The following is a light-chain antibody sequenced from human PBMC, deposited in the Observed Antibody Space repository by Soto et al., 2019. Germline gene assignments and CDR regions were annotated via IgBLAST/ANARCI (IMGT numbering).Light chain of an antibody. J-gene: IGKJ2*01. CDR1: QSVSSSY. CDR2: GAS. CDR3: QQYGSPPST. Sequence: EIVLTQSPGTLSLSPGERATLSCRASQSVSSSYLAWYQQKPGQAPRLLIYGASSSATGIPDRFSGSGSGTDFTLTISRLEPEDFAVYYCQQYGSPPSTFGQGTKLEIK. V-gene: IGKV3-20*01.